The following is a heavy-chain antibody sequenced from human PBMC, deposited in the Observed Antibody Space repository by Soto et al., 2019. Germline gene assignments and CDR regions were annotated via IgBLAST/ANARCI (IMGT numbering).Heavy chain of an antibody. CDR3: ANGCGGTCYSRIHY. D-gene: IGHD2-15*01. J-gene: IGHJ4*02. CDR1: GFTFSSYA. CDR2: ISDSGGSR. Sequence: EVQLLESGGGLVQPGGSLRLSCAASGFTFSSYAMSWVRQAPGKGLEWVSGISDSGGSRYYAASVKGRFTISRDNSKNTLYLQMNSLRAEDTAVYYCANGCGGTCYSRIHYWGQGTLVTVSS. V-gene: IGHV3-23*01.